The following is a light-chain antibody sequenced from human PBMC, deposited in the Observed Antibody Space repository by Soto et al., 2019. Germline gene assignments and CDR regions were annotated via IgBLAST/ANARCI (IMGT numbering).Light chain of an antibody. V-gene: IGKV3-15*01. J-gene: IGKJ2*02. CDR1: QSVNNN. CDR3: PQIHTWRCT. CDR2: DTS. Sequence: IVMTQSPATLSLSPGERATLSCRASQSVNNNLAWYQQKPGQAPRLLMYDTSTRATDIPARFSGSGSGAEFTLTINSLQSEDFAVYFCPQIHTWRCTFGQGTKLEIK.